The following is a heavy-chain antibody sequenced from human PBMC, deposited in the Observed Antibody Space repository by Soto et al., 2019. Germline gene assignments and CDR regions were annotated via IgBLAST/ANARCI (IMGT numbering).Heavy chain of an antibody. J-gene: IGHJ4*02. V-gene: IGHV3-23*01. D-gene: IGHD1-7*01. CDR1: GFTFSSYG. Sequence: GGSLRLSCAASGFTFSSYGMTWVRQAPGKGLEWVSFSSATGSGRYYADSVKGRFTISRDNSKNTLYLQMSSLRADDTAVYYCAKDRRAGGNYGFYSDFWGQGALVTVS. CDR3: AKDRRAGGNYGFYSDF. CDR2: SSATGSGR.